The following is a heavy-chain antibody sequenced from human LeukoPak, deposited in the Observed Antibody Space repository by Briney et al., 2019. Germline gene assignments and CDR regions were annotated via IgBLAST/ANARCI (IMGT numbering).Heavy chain of an antibody. V-gene: IGHV3-30*02. J-gene: IGHJ3*02. D-gene: IGHD5-18*01. CDR3: AKDPSYGYFGDAFDI. CDR1: GFTFSSYG. Sequence: PGGSLRLSCAASGFTFSSYGMHWVRQAPGKGLEWVAFIRYDGSNKYYADSVKGRFTISRDNSKNTLYMQMNSLRAEDTAVYYCAKDPSYGYFGDAFDIWGQGTMVTVSS. CDR2: IRYDGSNK.